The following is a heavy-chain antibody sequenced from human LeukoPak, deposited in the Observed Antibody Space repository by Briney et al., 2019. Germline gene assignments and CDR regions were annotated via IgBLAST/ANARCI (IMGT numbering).Heavy chain of an antibody. CDR1: GGSISSYY. CDR3: ARGDGYGDHFDY. V-gene: IGHV4-59*01. CDR2: IYYSGST. D-gene: IGHD4-17*01. Sequence: PSETLSLTCTVSGGSISSYYWSWIRQPPGKGLEWIGYIYYSGSTNYNPSLKSRVTISVDTSKNQFSLKLSSVTAADTAVYYCARGDGYGDHFDYWGQGTLVTVSS. J-gene: IGHJ4*02.